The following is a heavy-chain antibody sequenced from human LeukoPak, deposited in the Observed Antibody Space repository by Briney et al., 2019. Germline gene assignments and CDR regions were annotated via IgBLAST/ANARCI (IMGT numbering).Heavy chain of an antibody. D-gene: IGHD3-22*01. CDR1: GGSFSGYY. Sequence: PSETLSLTCAVYGGSFSGYYWSWIRQPPGKGLEWIGEINHSGSTNYNPSLKSRVTISVDTSKNQFSLKLSSVTAADTAVYYCARGRNYYDSSGYYYVHWGRGTLVTVSS. CDR3: ARGRNYYDSSGYYYVH. CDR2: INHSGST. V-gene: IGHV4-34*01. J-gene: IGHJ4*02.